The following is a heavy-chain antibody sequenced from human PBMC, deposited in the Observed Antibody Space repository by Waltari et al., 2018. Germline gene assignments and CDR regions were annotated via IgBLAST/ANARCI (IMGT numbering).Heavy chain of an antibody. CDR2: ISGSGGST. Sequence: EVQLLESGGGLVQPGGSLRLSCAASGFTFSSSAMRWVRQAPGKGLEGVSVISGSGGSTYYADSVKGRFTISRDNSKNTLYLQMNSLRAEDTAVYYCAKLRGIAVAGSEYFQHWGQGTLVTVSS. D-gene: IGHD6-19*01. CDR1: GFTFSSSA. J-gene: IGHJ1*01. CDR3: AKLRGIAVAGSEYFQH. V-gene: IGHV3-23*01.